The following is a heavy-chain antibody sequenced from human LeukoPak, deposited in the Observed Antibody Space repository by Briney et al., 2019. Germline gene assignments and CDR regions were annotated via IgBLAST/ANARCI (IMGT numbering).Heavy chain of an antibody. V-gene: IGHV4-39*01. CDR2: IYYSGST. CDR1: GGSISSSSYY. CDR3: ARQVGKLRSA. Sequence: SETLSLTCTVSGGSISSSSYYWGWIRQPPGKGLEWIGSIYYSGSTYYNPSLKSRVTISVDTSKNQFSLKLSSVTAADTAVYYCARQVGKLRSAWGQGTLVTVSS. J-gene: IGHJ5*02. D-gene: IGHD3-10*01.